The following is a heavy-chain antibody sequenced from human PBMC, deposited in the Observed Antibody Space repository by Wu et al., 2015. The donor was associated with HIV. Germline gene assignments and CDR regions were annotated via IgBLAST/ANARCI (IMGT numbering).Heavy chain of an antibody. J-gene: IGHJ4*02. CDR2: VNPSGGDT. CDR1: GYSFTKFY. D-gene: IGHD2-15*01. V-gene: IGHV1-46*01. Sequence: QVQLVQTGAEVKGPGASVKVSCKTSGYSFTKFYMQWVRQAPGQGLEWMGIVNPSGGDTGYARRFQGRVTMTRDTSISTAYMELSRLRSDDTAVYYCARARMEGPFDYWGQGTLVTVSS. CDR3: ARARMEGPFDY.